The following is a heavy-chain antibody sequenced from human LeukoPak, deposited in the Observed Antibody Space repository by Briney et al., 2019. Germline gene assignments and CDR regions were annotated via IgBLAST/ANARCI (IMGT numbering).Heavy chain of an antibody. CDR1: GGTFSSYA. Sequence: ASAKVSCKASGGTFSSYAISWVRQAPGQGLEWMGGIIPIFGTANYAQKFQGRVTITTDESTSTAYMELSSLRSEDTAVYYCARAGIAEWAATNWFDPWGQGTLVTVSS. J-gene: IGHJ5*02. CDR2: IIPIFGTA. V-gene: IGHV1-69*05. CDR3: ARAGIAEWAATNWFDP. D-gene: IGHD2-15*01.